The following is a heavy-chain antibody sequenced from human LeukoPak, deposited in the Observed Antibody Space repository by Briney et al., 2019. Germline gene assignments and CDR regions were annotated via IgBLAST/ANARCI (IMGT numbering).Heavy chain of an antibody. CDR2: ISSQSGSA. CDR3: ASLRADGGNYPRFDY. Sequence: SETLSLTCAVSGGSISSSNWWTWVRQPPGKGLEWIGEISSQSGSANYNPSLMRRLTISLDTSKRQFSLKMTSMTAADTAVYYCASLRADGGNYPRFDYWGQGALVTVSA. CDR1: GGSISSSNW. D-gene: IGHD4-23*01. V-gene: IGHV4-4*02. J-gene: IGHJ4*02.